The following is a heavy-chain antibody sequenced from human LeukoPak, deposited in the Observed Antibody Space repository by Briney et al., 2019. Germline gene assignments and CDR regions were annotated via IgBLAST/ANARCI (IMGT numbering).Heavy chain of an antibody. CDR1: GYSISSGYC. CDR3: AREVGGLLVWFRCTKPPYFDP. V-gene: IGHV4-38-2*02. Sequence: TTSETLSLTCAVSGYSISSGYCWGWIRQPPGKGLEWIGSIYHSGSTYYNPSLKSRVTISVDTSKNQFSLKLSSVTAADTAVYYCAREVGGLLVWFRCTKPPYFDPWGQGTLVTVSS. D-gene: IGHD3-3*01. CDR2: IYHSGST. J-gene: IGHJ5*02.